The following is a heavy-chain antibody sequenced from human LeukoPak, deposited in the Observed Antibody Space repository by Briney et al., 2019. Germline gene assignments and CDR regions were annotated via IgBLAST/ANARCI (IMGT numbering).Heavy chain of an antibody. D-gene: IGHD6-19*01. Sequence: PSETLSLTCTVSGGPISSYYWSWIRQPAGKGLEWIGRIYTSGSTNYNPSLKSRVTMSVDTSKNQFSLKLSSVTAADTAVYYCARVGRSSGWDNWFDPWGQGTLVTVSS. J-gene: IGHJ5*02. V-gene: IGHV4-4*07. CDR3: ARVGRSSGWDNWFDP. CDR1: GGPISSYY. CDR2: IYTSGST.